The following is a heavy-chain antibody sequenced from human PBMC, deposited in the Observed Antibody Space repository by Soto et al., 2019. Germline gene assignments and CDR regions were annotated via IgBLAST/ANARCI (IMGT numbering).Heavy chain of an antibody. CDR1: GYSFTSYW. Sequence: LKISCKGSGYSFTSYWIGWVRQMPGKGLEWMGIIYPGDSDTRYSPSFQGQVTISADKSISTAYLQWSSLKASDTAMYYCARTNLGYCSSTSCGYYFDYWGQGTLVTVS. CDR3: ARTNLGYCSSTSCGYYFDY. CDR2: IYPGDSDT. J-gene: IGHJ4*02. D-gene: IGHD2-2*01. V-gene: IGHV5-51*01.